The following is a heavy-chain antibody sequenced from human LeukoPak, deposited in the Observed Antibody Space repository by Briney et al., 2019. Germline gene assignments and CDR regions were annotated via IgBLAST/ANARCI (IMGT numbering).Heavy chain of an antibody. CDR2: IYTSGST. CDR3: ASLIAAAGTRYYYYYYMDV. J-gene: IGHJ6*03. Sequence: SETLSLTCTVSGGSISSYYWSWIRQPAGKGLEWIGRIYTSGSTNYNPSLKSRVTISVDTSKNQFSLKLSSVTAADTAVYYCASLIAAAGTRYYYYYYMDVWGKGTTVTVSS. V-gene: IGHV4-4*07. CDR1: GGSISSYY. D-gene: IGHD6-13*01.